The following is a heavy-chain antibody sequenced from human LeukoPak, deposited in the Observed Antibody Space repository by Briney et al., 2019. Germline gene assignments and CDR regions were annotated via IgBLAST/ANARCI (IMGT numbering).Heavy chain of an antibody. Sequence: GGSLRLSCAASGFTFSSYAMHWVRQAPGKGLEWVAVISYDGSNKYYADSVKGRFTISRDNSKNTLYLQMNSLRAEDTAVYYCAREFEQWLSHDYWGQGTLVTVSS. V-gene: IGHV3-30-3*01. CDR2: ISYDGSNK. J-gene: IGHJ4*02. CDR3: AREFEQWLSHDY. D-gene: IGHD6-19*01. CDR1: GFTFSSYA.